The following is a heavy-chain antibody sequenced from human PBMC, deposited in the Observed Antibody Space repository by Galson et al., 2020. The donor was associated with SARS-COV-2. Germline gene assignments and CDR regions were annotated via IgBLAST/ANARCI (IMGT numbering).Heavy chain of an antibody. CDR1: GYTFTSYV. CDR2: ISVYNGNT. J-gene: IGHJ4*02. D-gene: IGHD1-20*01. Sequence: ASVKVSCQASGYTFTSYVISWVRQAPGQGLEWMGWISVYNGNTNYAQKLQDRVTMTTDTSTSTAYMEVRSLRSDDTAVYYCAGVGRYTWNPDPNYCFGYWGQGALVTVSS. CDR3: AGVGRYTWNPDPNYCFGY. V-gene: IGHV1-18*01.